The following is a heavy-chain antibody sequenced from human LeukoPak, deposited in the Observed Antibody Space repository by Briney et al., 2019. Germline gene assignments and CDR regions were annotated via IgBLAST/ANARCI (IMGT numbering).Heavy chain of an antibody. CDR3: TTDGDRAPIDY. CDR2: IKSKTAGCTT. J-gene: IGHJ4*02. CDR1: GSTFTNAW. V-gene: IGHV3-15*01. D-gene: IGHD4-17*01. Sequence: GGSLRLSCAASGSTFTNAWMSWVRQAPGKGLEWVGRIKSKTAGCTTDYAAPVKGRFTISRDDSRNTLYLQMNSLKTEDTAVYFCTTDGDRAPIDYWGQGTLVTVSS.